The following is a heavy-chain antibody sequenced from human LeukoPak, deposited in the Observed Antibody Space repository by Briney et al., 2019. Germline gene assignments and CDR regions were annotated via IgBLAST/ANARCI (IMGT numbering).Heavy chain of an antibody. V-gene: IGHV3-73*01. J-gene: IGHJ5*02. CDR3: ARGFSVGFDP. D-gene: IGHD1-26*01. CDR2: IRSKANSYAT. CDR1: GFTFSGSA. Sequence: GGSLRLSCAASGFTFSGSAMHWVRQASGKGLEWVGRIRSKANSYATAYAASVKGRFTISRDDSKNTAYLQMNSLKTEDTAVYYCARGFSVGFDPWGQGTLVTVSS.